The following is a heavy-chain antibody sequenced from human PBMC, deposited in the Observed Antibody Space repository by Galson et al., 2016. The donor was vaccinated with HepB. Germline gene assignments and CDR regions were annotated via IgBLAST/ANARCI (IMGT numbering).Heavy chain of an antibody. CDR1: GFTFNTYA. CDR2: ISHTGGST. CDR3: GKHGGFDY. V-gene: IGHV3-23*01. Sequence: SLRLSCAASGFTFNTYAMSWVRQAPGKGLEWVSTISHTGGSTYYADSVKGRFTISRDNSKNTLYLQMNSLRAGDTAIYYCGKHGGFDYWGQGALVTVSS. J-gene: IGHJ4*02. D-gene: IGHD3-16*01.